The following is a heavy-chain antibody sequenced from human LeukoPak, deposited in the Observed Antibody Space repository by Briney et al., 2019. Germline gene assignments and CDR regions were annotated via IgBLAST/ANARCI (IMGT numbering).Heavy chain of an antibody. CDR1: GFTFSSYA. J-gene: IGHJ4*02. CDR2: ISYDGSNK. Sequence: GSLRLSCAASGFTFSSYAMHWVRQAPGKGLEWVAVISYDGSNKYYADSVQGRFSIPRDKSRHALYLQMNSLRAEDTAVYYCASPPRPQYDSSGYYFVYWGQGTLVTVSS. CDR3: ASPPRPQYDSSGYYFVY. D-gene: IGHD3-22*01. V-gene: IGHV3-30-3*01.